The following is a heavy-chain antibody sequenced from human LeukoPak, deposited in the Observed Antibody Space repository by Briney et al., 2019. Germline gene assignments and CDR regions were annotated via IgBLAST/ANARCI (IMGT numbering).Heavy chain of an antibody. CDR1: GVSISSYY. D-gene: IGHD6-13*01. V-gene: IGHV4-59*01. J-gene: IGHJ4*02. CDR2: IHYSGST. CDR3: ARQVYSSSWSYYFEY. Sequence: SETLSLTCAVSGVSISSYYWSWIRQPPGRGLEWIGSIHYSGSTRYNSSLKSRVTMSIDTSKNQFSLKLSSVTPADTAVYYCARQVYSSSWSYYFEYWGQGILVTVSS.